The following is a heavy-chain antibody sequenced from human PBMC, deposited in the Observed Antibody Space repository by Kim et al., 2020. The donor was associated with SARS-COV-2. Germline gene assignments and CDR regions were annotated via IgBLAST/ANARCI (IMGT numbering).Heavy chain of an antibody. CDR1: GYTFTSYA. V-gene: IGHV7-4-1*02. Sequence: ASVKVSCKASGYTFTSYAMNWVRQAPGQGLEWMGWINTNTGNPPYAQGFTGRFVFSLDTSVSTAYLQISSLKAEDTAVYYCAAQDLWFRELLPFDYWGQGTLVTVSS. D-gene: IGHD3-10*01. CDR3: AAQDLWFRELLPFDY. CDR2: INTNTGNP. J-gene: IGHJ4*02.